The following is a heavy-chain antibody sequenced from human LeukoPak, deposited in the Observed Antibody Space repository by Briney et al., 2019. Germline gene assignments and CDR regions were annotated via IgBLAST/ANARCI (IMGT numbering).Heavy chain of an antibody. CDR2: ISWDGGST. V-gene: IGHV3-43D*03. CDR1: GFTFDDYA. J-gene: IGHJ4*02. Sequence: GGSLRLSCAASGFTFDDYAMHWVRQAPGKGLEWVSFISWDGGSTYYADSVKGRFTISRDNSKNSLYLQMNSLRAEDTAVYYCARRSGIAVAGAFDYWGQGTLVTVSS. CDR3: ARRSGIAVAGAFDY. D-gene: IGHD6-19*01.